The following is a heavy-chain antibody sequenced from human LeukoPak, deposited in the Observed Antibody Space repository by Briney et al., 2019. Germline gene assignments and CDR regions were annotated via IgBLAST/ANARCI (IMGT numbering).Heavy chain of an antibody. J-gene: IGHJ3*02. V-gene: IGHV3-13*01. Sequence: PGGCLRLACSASGFTFSSYDIQWVRQATGKGLELVSAIGTAGDTYYPGSVKSRFTISRENAKNSLYLQMHSLRAGDTAVYYCARAFGDDAFDIWGQGTMVTVSS. CDR1: GFTFSSYD. CDR3: ARAFGDDAFDI. D-gene: IGHD3-10*01. CDR2: IGTAGDT.